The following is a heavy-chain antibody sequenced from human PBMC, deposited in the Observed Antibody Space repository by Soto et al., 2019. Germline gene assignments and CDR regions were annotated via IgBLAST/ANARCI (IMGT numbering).Heavy chain of an antibody. J-gene: IGHJ5*02. CDR2: CSYSGGST. Sequence: PGGSLRLSCAASGFTFSSYAMSLVRQAPGKGLEWVSACSYSGGSTYYADSVKSRFTISRDNSKNTLYLQMNSLRAEDTAVYYCARKEGFNWNYAWFDPWGQGTLVTVS. CDR1: GFTFSSYA. CDR3: ARKEGFNWNYAWFDP. D-gene: IGHD1-7*01. V-gene: IGHV3-23*01.